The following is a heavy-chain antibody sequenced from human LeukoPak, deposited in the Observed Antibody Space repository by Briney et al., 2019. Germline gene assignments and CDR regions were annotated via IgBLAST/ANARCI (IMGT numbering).Heavy chain of an antibody. V-gene: IGHV3-30*04. D-gene: IGHD5-18*01. J-gene: IGHJ3*02. CDR1: GFTFSSYA. CDR3: ARSGGYSYGYRAFDI. Sequence: PGGSLRLSCAASGFTFSSYAMHWVRQAPGKGLEWVAVISYDGSNKYYADSVKGRFTISRDNSKNTLYLQMNSLRAEDTAVYYCARSGGYSYGYRAFDIWGQGTMVTVSS. CDR2: ISYDGSNK.